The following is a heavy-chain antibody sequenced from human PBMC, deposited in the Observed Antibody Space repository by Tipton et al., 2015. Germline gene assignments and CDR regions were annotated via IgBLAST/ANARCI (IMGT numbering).Heavy chain of an antibody. CDR3: ARDLDYFDISGYSD. V-gene: IGHV4-61*01. Sequence: TLSLTCTVSGGSVISGTDYWSWIRQPPGKGLEWIGYTFSGGNTNYNPSLKSRVTISLDTSKNQFSLNLNSVTAADTAVYYCARDLDYFDISGYSDWGQGTLVTVSS. J-gene: IGHJ4*02. D-gene: IGHD3-22*01. CDR1: GGSVISGTDY. CDR2: TFSGGNT.